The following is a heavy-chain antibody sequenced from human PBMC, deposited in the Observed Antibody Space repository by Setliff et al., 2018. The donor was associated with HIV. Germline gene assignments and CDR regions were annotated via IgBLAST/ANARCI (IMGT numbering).Heavy chain of an antibody. CDR3: ARGWFDS. J-gene: IGHJ5*01. CDR1: GFTFSSSE. Sequence: GVLRLSCAASGFTFSSSEMNWVRQAPGKGLEWVSYISSSSNTIYYADSVKGRFTISRDNAKNSLYLQMNSLRAEDTAVYYCARGWFDSWGQGTLVTVSS. V-gene: IGHV3-48*03. CDR2: ISSSSNTI.